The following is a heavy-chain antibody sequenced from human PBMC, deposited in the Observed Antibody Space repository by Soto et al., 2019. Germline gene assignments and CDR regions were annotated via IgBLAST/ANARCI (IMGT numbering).Heavy chain of an antibody. D-gene: IGHD6-6*01. CDR1: GFTFSSYG. V-gene: IGHV3-30*18. CDR2: ISYDGSNK. J-gene: IGHJ6*02. CDR3: AKELHSSSAHYYYYDGMYV. Sequence: QVQLVESGGGVVQPGRSLRLSCAASGFTFSSYGMHWVRQAPGKGLEWVAVISYDGSNKYYADSVKGRFTISRDSTKNTLYLQMNSLRAEDTAVYYCAKELHSSSAHYYYYDGMYVWGQGTTVTVSS.